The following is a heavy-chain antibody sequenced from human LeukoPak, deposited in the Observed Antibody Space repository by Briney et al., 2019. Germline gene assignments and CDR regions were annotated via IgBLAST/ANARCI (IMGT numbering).Heavy chain of an antibody. V-gene: IGHV3-23*01. J-gene: IGHJ4*02. CDR2: VSGSGGNT. CDR3: AKSLTYYHENSDSI. Sequence: GGSLRLSCAASGFTFINYVMNWVRQAPGKGLEWVSAVSGSGGNTYYADSVKGRFTISRDNSKNTVYLQMSSLRVEDTAVYYCAKSLTYYHENSDSIWGQGTLVTVSS. CDR1: GFTFINYV. D-gene: IGHD3-22*01.